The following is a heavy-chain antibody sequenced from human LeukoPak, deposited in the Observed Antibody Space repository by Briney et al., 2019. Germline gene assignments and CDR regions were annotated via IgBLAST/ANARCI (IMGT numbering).Heavy chain of an antibody. J-gene: IGHJ4*02. V-gene: IGHV3-66*01. CDR3: ARVGNGRSWDY. Sequence: GGSLRLSCAASGFTVSSNYMSWVRQAPGKGLEWVSVIYSGGSTYYADSVKGRFTISRDNSKNTLNLQMNSLRAEDAAVYYCARVGNGRSWDYWGQGTLVSVSS. CDR2: IYSGGST. D-gene: IGHD2-15*01. CDR1: GFTVSSNY.